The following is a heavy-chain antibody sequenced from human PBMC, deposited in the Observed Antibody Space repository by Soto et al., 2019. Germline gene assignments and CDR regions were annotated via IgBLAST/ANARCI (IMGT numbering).Heavy chain of an antibody. J-gene: IGHJ4*02. CDR1: GYSFSSYW. Sequence: GESLKISCQGSGYSFSSYWIGWVRQMPGKGLEWMAFIDPHSNTRYSPSFEGQITISADKSISTAYLQWSSLKASDTAIYYCARRTYTSGWRNYFDYWGQGTLVTVSS. D-gene: IGHD6-19*01. V-gene: IGHV5-51*01. CDR3: ARRTYTSGWRNYFDY. CDR2: IDPHSNT.